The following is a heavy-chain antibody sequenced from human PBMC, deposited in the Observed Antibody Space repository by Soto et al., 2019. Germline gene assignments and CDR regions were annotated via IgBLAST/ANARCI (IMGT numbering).Heavy chain of an antibody. V-gene: IGHV1-3*01. CDR2: INAGNGNT. Sequence: QVQLVQSGAEVKKPGASVKVSCKASGYTFTNYAMHWVRQAPGQRLEWMGWINAGNGNTKYSQKFQGRVTITRDTSASTAYMEPRSLRSEDTAVYYCARSPQSLFYYGSGTNWFDPWGQGTLVTVSS. J-gene: IGHJ5*02. D-gene: IGHD3-10*01. CDR1: GYTFTNYA. CDR3: ARSPQSLFYYGSGTNWFDP.